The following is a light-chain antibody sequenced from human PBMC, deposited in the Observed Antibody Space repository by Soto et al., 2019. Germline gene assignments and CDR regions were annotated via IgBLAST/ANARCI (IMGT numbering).Light chain of an antibody. CDR1: QYINTR. CDR2: QTS. V-gene: IGKV3-11*01. J-gene: IGKJ1*01. CDR3: HQRQSWPRT. Sequence: EIVLTQSPATLCLFPVVRVTLSCRASQYINTRLAWYQHRPGQAHRLLIYQTSIRAAGIPARFSASGSGTDVTLTISDVQPEEFALYYCHQRQSWPRTFGQGNKVDI.